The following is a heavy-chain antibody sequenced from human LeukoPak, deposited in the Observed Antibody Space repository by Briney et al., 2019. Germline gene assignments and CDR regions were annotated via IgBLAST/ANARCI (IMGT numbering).Heavy chain of an antibody. J-gene: IGHJ4*02. CDR2: IYYSGSTSGST. Sequence: SETLSLTCTVYGGSINTYYWNWIRQPPGKGLEYIGYIYYSGSTSGSTNYNPSLESRVTISVDTSKNQFSLKLSSVTAADTAVYYCARGRGSGWLFDYWGQGALVTVSS. CDR3: ARGRGSGWLFDY. V-gene: IGHV4-59*01. CDR1: GGSINTYY. D-gene: IGHD6-19*01.